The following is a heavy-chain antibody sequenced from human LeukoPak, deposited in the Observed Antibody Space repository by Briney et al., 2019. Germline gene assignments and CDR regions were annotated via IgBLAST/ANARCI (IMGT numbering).Heavy chain of an antibody. Sequence: KPSGTLSLTYTVFGGSITTYSWSWIRQPAGRGLEWIGRFYSSGSTDYNPSLKSRVTMSVDTSKNQVSLKLSSVTAADTAIYYCARDFSSKNWFDTWGQGTLVTVSS. CDR3: ARDFSSKNWFDT. D-gene: IGHD2/OR15-2a*01. CDR2: FYSSGST. J-gene: IGHJ5*02. CDR1: GGSITTYS. V-gene: IGHV4-4*07.